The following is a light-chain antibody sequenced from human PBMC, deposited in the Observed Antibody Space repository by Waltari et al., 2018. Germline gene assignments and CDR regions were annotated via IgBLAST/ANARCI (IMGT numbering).Light chain of an antibody. J-gene: IGLJ3*02. CDR3: QSYDTSLSVV. CDR2: GSS. CDR1: GSNIGAGSD. V-gene: IGLV1-40*01. Sequence: QSVLTQPPSVSGAPGQRVPISFTGSGSNIGAGSDVHWYQQLPRAAPKLLIYGSSSRPLGVPDRFFGSTSGTSASLAITGLQAEDEADYYCQSYDTSLSVVFGGGTKLTVL.